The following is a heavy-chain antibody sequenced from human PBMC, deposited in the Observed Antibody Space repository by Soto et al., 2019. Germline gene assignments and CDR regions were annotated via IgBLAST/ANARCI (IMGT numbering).Heavy chain of an antibody. V-gene: IGHV3-21*01. D-gene: IGHD2-2*01. J-gene: IGHJ3*02. CDR3: ARDDGLSSTNVKAFDI. CDR1: GFSINNHE. Sequence: PGGSLRLSCEPSGFSINNHEMDWVRQAPGKGLEWVSSISTTSTYTHYADSLKGRFTISRDNAKKLLYLQMDSLRAEDTAVYYCARDDGLSSTNVKAFDIWGQGTKVTVSS. CDR2: ISTTSTYT.